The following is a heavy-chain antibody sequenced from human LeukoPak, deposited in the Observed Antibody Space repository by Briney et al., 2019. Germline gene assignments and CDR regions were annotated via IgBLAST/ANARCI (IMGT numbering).Heavy chain of an antibody. CDR2: INSDGTLT. CDR3: VRGGYGAY. J-gene: IGHJ4*02. CDR1: GFTFSTYW. Sequence: PGGSLRLSCAASGFTFSTYWMHWVRQVPGRGLVCVSRINSDGTLTNYADSVKGRFTISRDNAKNTLYLQMNSLRAEDTAVYYCVRGGYGAYWGQGTLVTVSS. D-gene: IGHD3-16*01. V-gene: IGHV3-74*01.